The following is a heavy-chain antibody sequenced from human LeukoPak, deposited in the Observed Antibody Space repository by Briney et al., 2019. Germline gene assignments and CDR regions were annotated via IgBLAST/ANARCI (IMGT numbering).Heavy chain of an antibody. Sequence: ASVKVSCKASGYTFTDCYIHWVRQVPGQGLEWMGWVDPNSEGTNYAQKFQGRVTMTRDTSISTAYMELSRLRSDDTAVYYCARVRFFYYGMDVWGLGTTVTVSS. D-gene: IGHD3-3*01. CDR1: GYTFTDCY. CDR2: VDPNSEGT. CDR3: ARVRFFYYGMDV. J-gene: IGHJ6*02. V-gene: IGHV1-2*02.